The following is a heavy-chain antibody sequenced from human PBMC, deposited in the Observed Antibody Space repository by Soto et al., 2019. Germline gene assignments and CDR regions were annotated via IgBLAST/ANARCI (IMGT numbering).Heavy chain of an antibody. CDR2: ISAYNGNT. D-gene: IGHD5-12*01. CDR1: GYTFTSYG. V-gene: IGHV1-18*01. CDR3: ARDLGREWLNKFDY. Sequence: ASVKVSCKASGYTFTSYGISWVRQAPGQGLEWMGWISAYNGNTNYAQKLQGRVTMTTDTSTSTAYMELRSLRSDDTAVYYCARDLGREWLNKFDYWGQGTLVTVSS. J-gene: IGHJ4*02.